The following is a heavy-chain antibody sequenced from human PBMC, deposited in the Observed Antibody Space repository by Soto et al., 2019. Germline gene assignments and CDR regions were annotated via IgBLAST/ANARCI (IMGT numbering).Heavy chain of an antibody. CDR3: AKNQGVELVPLATVDWFDP. V-gene: IGHV3-23*01. J-gene: IGHJ5*02. CDR2: ISGSGFKK. CDR1: GFIFENFG. Sequence: GGSLRLSCAASGFIFENFGMSWVRQAPGKGLEWSSSISGSGFKKYYADSVKGRFTISRDNSKSTVYLELNNLSAEDTAVYHCAKNQGVELVPLATVDWFDPWGQGSVVTVSS. D-gene: IGHD1-26*01.